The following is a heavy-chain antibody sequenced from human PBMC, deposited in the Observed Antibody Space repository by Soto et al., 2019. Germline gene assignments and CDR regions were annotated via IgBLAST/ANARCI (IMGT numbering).Heavy chain of an antibody. V-gene: IGHV4-59*01. CDR1: GGSLSSYY. CDR2: IYYSGNT. J-gene: IGHJ1*01. Sequence: SETLSLTCTVSGGSLSSYYWTWIRQPPGKGLEWIGYIYYSGNTNYNPSLKSRVTISVDTSKNQFSLKLGSVTAADTAVYYCATPPPSEPPQHWGQGTLVTVSS. CDR3: ATPPPSEPPQH.